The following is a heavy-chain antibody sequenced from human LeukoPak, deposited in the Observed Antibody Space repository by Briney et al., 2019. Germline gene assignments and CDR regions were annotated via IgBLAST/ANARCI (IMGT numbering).Heavy chain of an antibody. J-gene: IGHJ4*02. CDR3: ARDETSDFWSGYYAPNFDY. V-gene: IGHV1-69*13. Sequence: SVKVSCKASGGTFSSYAISWVRQAPGQGLEWMGGIIPIFGTANYAQKFQGGVTVTADESTSTAYMELSSLRSEDTAVYYCARDETSDFWSGYYAPNFDYWGQGTLVTVSS. CDR1: GGTFSSYA. CDR2: IIPIFGTA. D-gene: IGHD3-3*01.